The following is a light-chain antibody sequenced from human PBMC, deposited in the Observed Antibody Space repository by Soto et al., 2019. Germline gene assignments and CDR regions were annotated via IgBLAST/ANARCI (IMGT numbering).Light chain of an antibody. CDR2: HAS. Sequence: EIVLTQSPGTLSLSPGERGTLSCRASQSVSSSYLAWYQQKPGQAPRLLIYHASNRATGTPDRFSGSGSGTDFALTISSLEPEDFAVYFCQQYGSSPQTFGPGTKVDMK. V-gene: IGKV3-20*01. J-gene: IGKJ3*01. CDR3: QQYGSSPQT. CDR1: QSVSSSY.